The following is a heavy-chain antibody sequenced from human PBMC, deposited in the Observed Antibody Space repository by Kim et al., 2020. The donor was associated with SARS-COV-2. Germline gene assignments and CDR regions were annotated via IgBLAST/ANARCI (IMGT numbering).Heavy chain of an antibody. V-gene: IGHV7-4-1*02. J-gene: IGHJ3*02. CDR3: ARDGAEWLLYPQRDAFDI. Sequence: ASVKVSCKASGYTFTSYAMNWVRQAPGQGLEWMGWINTNTGNPTYAQGFTGRFVFSLDTSVSTAYLQISSLKAEDTAVYYCARDGAEWLLYPQRDAFDIWGQGTMVTVSS. D-gene: IGHD3-3*01. CDR1: GYTFTSYA. CDR2: INTNTGNP.